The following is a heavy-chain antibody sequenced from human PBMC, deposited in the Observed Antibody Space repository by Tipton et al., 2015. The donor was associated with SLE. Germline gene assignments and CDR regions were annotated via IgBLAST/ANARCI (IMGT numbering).Heavy chain of an antibody. Sequence: LRLSCTVSRGSISSSSLYWGWIRQPPGKGLEWMGSMNYRGRAYYNPSLQSRVTISVDTSKNQFSLRLSSVTAADTAVYYCARHRAMATVTDYFDNWGQGTLVTVSS. D-gene: IGHD5-24*01. V-gene: IGHV4-39*07. CDR3: ARHRAMATVTDYFDN. CDR1: RGSISSSSLY. CDR2: MNYRGRA. J-gene: IGHJ4*02.